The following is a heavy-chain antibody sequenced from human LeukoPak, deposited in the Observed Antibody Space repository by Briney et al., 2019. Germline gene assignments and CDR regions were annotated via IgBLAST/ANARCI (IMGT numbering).Heavy chain of an antibody. CDR1: GFTFDDYA. J-gene: IGHJ4*02. V-gene: IGHV3-9*01. CDR2: ISWNSGSI. Sequence: GGSLRLSCAASGFTFDDYAMHWVRQAPGKGLEWVSGISWNSGSIGYADSVKGRFTISRDNAKNSLYLQMNSLRAEDTALYYCAKDNGAYGSGSYIDYWGQGTLVTVSS. CDR3: AKDNGAYGSGSYIDY. D-gene: IGHD3-10*01.